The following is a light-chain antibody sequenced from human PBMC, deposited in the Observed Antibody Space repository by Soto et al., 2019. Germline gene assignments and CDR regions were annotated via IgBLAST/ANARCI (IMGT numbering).Light chain of an antibody. CDR1: QSISNW. J-gene: IGKJ1*01. V-gene: IGKV1-5*03. CDR3: QQYNSDWT. Sequence: DIQMTQSPSTLSAPVGDRVTITCRASQSISNWLAWYQQKPGKAPKLLIYRASSLESGVPSRFSGSGSGTEFTLTISSLQPDDFATYYCQQYNSDWTFGQGTKVEIK. CDR2: RAS.